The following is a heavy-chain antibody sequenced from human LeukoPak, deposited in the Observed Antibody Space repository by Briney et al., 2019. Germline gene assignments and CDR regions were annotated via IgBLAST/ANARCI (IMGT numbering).Heavy chain of an antibody. V-gene: IGHV3-23*01. Sequence: GGSLRLSCAASGFTFSSYAMSWVRQAPGKGLEWVSVISGSGDNTYYADSVKGRFTISRDNSKNTLYLQMNSLRAEDTAVYYCAKPLEGYYYDSSGPAAFDIWGQGTMVTVSS. CDR1: GFTFSSYA. CDR2: ISGSGDNT. J-gene: IGHJ3*02. D-gene: IGHD3-22*01. CDR3: AKPLEGYYYDSSGPAAFDI.